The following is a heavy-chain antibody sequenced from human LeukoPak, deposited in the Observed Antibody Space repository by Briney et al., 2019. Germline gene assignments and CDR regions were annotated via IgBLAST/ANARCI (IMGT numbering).Heavy chain of an antibody. CDR1: GFTFSTYG. Sequence: GGSLRLSCAASGFTFSTYGMSWVRQAPGKGLEWVSAVSSTGGTTYYADSVKGRFTISRDNSKNTLFLQINSLRAGDTAVYYCAKNGDRGAFCSGGTCYSYYYYYMDVWGKGTTVTISS. J-gene: IGHJ6*03. CDR2: VSSTGGTT. V-gene: IGHV3-23*01. D-gene: IGHD2-15*01. CDR3: AKNGDRGAFCSGGTCYSYYYYYMDV.